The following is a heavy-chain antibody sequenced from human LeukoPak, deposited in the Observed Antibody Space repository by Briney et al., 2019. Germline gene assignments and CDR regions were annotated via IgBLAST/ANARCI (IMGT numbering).Heavy chain of an antibody. CDR1: GFTFSSYG. Sequence: GGSLRLSCAASGFTFSSYGMHWVRQAPGKGLEWVAVISYDGSNKYYADSVKGRFTISRDNSKNTLYLQMNSLRAEDTAVYYCASLGPWGTMVRGVIPLFDPWGQGTLVTVSS. J-gene: IGHJ5*02. V-gene: IGHV3-30*03. D-gene: IGHD3-10*01. CDR3: ASLGPWGTMVRGVIPLFDP. CDR2: ISYDGSNK.